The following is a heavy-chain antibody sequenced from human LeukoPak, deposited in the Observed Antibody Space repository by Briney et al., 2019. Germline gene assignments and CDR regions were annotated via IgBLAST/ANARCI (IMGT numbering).Heavy chain of an antibody. Sequence: ASVKVSCKASGYTFTSYGISWVRQAPGQGLEWMGWISAYNGNTNYAQKLQGRVTMTTDTSTSTAYMELRSLRSDDTAAYYCARDPWFYCSGGSCFGYWGQGTLVTVSS. CDR3: ARDPWFYCSGGSCFGY. CDR1: GYTFTSYG. J-gene: IGHJ4*02. D-gene: IGHD2-15*01. CDR2: ISAYNGNT. V-gene: IGHV1-18*01.